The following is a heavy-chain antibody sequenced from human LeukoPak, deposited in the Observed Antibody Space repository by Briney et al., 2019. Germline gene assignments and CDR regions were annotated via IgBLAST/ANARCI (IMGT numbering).Heavy chain of an antibody. V-gene: IGHV3-23*01. Sequence: GGSLRLSCAASGFTFSSYAMSWVRQAPGKGLEWVSAISGSGGSTYYADSVKGRFTISRDNSKNTLYLQMNRMRSEDTAVYYCAKVGGSSPETDYWGQGTLVTVSS. CDR3: AKVGGSSPETDY. D-gene: IGHD1-26*01. CDR1: GFTFSSYA. J-gene: IGHJ4*02. CDR2: ISGSGGST.